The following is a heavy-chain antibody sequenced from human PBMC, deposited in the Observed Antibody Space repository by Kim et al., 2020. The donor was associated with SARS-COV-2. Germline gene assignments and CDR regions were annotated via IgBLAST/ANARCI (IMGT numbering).Heavy chain of an antibody. J-gene: IGHJ4*02. CDR3: AKDGWVLQGGFDY. D-gene: IGHD6-19*01. Sequence: GGSLRLSCAASGFTFSSYAMSWVRQAPGKGLEWVSAISGSGVSTYYADSVKGRFTISRDNSKNTLYLQMNSLRAEDTAVYYCAKDGWVLQGGFDYWGQGTLVTVSS. V-gene: IGHV3-23*01. CDR2: ISGSGVST. CDR1: GFTFSSYA.